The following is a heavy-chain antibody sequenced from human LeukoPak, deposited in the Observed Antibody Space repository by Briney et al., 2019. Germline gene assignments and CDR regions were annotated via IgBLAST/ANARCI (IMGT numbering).Heavy chain of an antibody. Sequence: PGGSLRLSCAASGFTFSSYAMSWVRQAPGKGLEWVSAISGSGGSTYCADSVKGRFTTSRDNSKNTLYLQRNSLRAEDTAVYYCANLKVGGPTLRYIDWLRADAFDIWGQGTMVTVSS. V-gene: IGHV3-23*01. J-gene: IGHJ3*02. CDR3: ANLKVGGPTLRYIDWLRADAFDI. CDR2: ISGSGGST. D-gene: IGHD3-9*01. CDR1: GFTFSSYA.